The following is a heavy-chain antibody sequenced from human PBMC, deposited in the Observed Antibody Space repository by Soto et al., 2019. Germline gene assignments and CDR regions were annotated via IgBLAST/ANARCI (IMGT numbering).Heavy chain of an antibody. CDR2: IYYSGST. CDR1: GGSISSGGYY. Sequence: SETLSLTCTVSGGSISSGGYYWSWIRQHPGKGLEWIGYIYYSGSTYYNPSLKSRVTISVDTSKSQFSLKLSSVTAADTAVYYCARVCGGDCHYGMDVWGQGTTVTVSS. J-gene: IGHJ6*02. D-gene: IGHD2-21*02. V-gene: IGHV4-31*03. CDR3: ARVCGGDCHYGMDV.